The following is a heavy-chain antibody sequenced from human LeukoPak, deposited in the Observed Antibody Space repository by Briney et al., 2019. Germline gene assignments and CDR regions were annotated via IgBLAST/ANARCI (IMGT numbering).Heavy chain of an antibody. CDR3: AGPWDQVGFDP. V-gene: IGHV1-2*02. CDR2: IYPKTGGT. D-gene: IGHD1-26*01. J-gene: IGHJ5*02. CDR1: GYTFTSYY. Sequence: ASVKVSFKASGYTFTSYYMHWVRQAPGQGLEWMGWIYPKTGGTSYAQKFQGRVTMTRDTSISTAYMELIGLRSDDTAVYYCAGPWDQVGFDPWGQGTLVSVSS.